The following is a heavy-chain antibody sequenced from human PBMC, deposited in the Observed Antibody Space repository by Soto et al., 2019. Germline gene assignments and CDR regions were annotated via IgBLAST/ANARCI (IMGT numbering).Heavy chain of an antibody. V-gene: IGHV3-48*01. CDR3: ASSLVGAIFYDY. D-gene: IGHD1-26*01. CDR2: IKNNSSTI. J-gene: IGHJ4*02. Sequence: PGGSLRLSCAASGFTFSSYSMNWVRQAPGKGLEWVSYIKNNSSTIYYADSVKGRFTISRDDSKNTLYLQINSLRAEDSAVYYCASSLVGAIFYDYWGQGTLVTVSS. CDR1: GFTFSSYS.